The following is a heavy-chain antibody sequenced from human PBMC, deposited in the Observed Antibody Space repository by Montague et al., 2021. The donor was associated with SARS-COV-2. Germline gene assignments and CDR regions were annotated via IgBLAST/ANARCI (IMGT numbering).Heavy chain of an antibody. CDR3: ARGWAFDP. D-gene: IGHD6-19*01. CDR1: GWSNASAD. J-gene: IGHJ3*01. Sequence: SETLSLTCTISGWSNASADWKCIRLNPGQKGEWYGDVYYNRDTKYNPSLQSRVTISIDTSENQFSLRLNSVTAADTAVYFCARGWAFDPWGQGRLVTVSS. CDR2: VYYNRDT. V-gene: IGHV4-59*08.